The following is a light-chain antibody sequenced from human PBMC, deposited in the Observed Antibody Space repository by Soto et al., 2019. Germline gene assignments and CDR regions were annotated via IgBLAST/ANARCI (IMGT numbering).Light chain of an antibody. V-gene: IGLV2-14*01. J-gene: IGLJ2*01. CDR1: SSDVGGSNY. CDR2: DVS. CDR3: SSYTSSTTLV. Sequence: QSALTQPASVSGSPGQSITISCTGTSSDVGGSNYVSWYQQYPVKAPKLMIYDVSDRPSGVSNRFSGSKSGNTASLTISGLQPEDEADYYRSSYTSSTTLVFGGGTKLTVL.